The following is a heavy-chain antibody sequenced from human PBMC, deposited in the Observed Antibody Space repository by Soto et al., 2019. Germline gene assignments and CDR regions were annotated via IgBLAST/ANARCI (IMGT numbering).Heavy chain of an antibody. J-gene: IGHJ5*02. CDR2: IYYSGST. Sequence: SETLSLTCTVSVGSISSGDYYWSWIRQPPGKGLEWIGYIYYSGSTYYNPSLKSRVTISVDTSKNQFSLKLSSVTAADTAVYYCARGPRYCSSTSCYLVQHNWFDPWGQGTLVTVSS. D-gene: IGHD2-2*01. V-gene: IGHV4-30-4*01. CDR3: ARGPRYCSSTSCYLVQHNWFDP. CDR1: VGSISSGDYY.